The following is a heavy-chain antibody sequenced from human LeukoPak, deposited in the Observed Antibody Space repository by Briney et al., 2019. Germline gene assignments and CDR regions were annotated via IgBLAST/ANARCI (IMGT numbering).Heavy chain of an antibody. CDR3: AREAITIFGLVRTQTTKGPHRFDP. Sequence: ASVKVSCKASGYTFTSYYLHWVRQAPVQGLEWMGIINPSGGNTNYAQKFRGRVTMTRDMSTGTVYMELSSLTSEDTAVYYCAREAITIFGLVRTQTTKGPHRFDPWGQGTLVTVSS. CDR1: GYTFTSYY. D-gene: IGHD3-3*01. J-gene: IGHJ5*02. CDR2: INPSGGNT. V-gene: IGHV1-46*01.